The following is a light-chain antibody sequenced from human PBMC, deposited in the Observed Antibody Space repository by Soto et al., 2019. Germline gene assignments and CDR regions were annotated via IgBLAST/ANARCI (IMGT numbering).Light chain of an antibody. J-gene: IGKJ3*01. CDR1: QSVSSSY. CDR2: GAS. V-gene: IGKV3-20*01. CDR3: QQYGSSPGFT. Sequence: ETVLTQSPGTVSLSPGEGATLSCTTSQSVSSSYLAWYQQKPGQAPRLLIYGASSRATGIPDRFSGSGSGTDFTLTISRLEPEDFAVYYCQQYGSSPGFTFGPGT.